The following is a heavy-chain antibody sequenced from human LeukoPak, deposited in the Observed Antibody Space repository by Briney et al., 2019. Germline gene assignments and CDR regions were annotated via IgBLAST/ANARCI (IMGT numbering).Heavy chain of an antibody. CDR3: ARGEDYYDSSGYYLFDY. V-gene: IGHV1-69*05. CDR1: GGTFSSYA. J-gene: IGHJ4*02. D-gene: IGHD3-22*01. CDR2: IIPIFCTA. Sequence: SVKVSCKASGGTFSSYAISWVRQAPGQGLEWMGGIIPIFCTANYAQKFQGRVTITTDESTSTAYMELSSLRSEETAVYYCARGEDYYDSSGYYLFDYWGQGTLVTVSS.